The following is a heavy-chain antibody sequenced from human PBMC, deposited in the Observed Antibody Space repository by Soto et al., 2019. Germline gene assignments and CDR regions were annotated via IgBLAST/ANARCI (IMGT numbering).Heavy chain of an antibody. J-gene: IGHJ4*02. CDR2: ISGSGGST. CDR1: GFTFSSYA. Sequence: EVQLLESGGGLVQPGGSLRLSCAASGFTFSSYAMSWVRQAPGKGLEWVSAISGSGGSTYYADSVKGRFTISRDNSKNPLYLQMNSLRAEDTAVYYCAFIVVVPAATLDYWGQGTLVTVSS. V-gene: IGHV3-23*01. D-gene: IGHD2-2*01. CDR3: AFIVVVPAATLDY.